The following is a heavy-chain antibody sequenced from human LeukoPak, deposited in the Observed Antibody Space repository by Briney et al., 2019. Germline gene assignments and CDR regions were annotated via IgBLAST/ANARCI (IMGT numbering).Heavy chain of an antibody. CDR1: GLTFSSHW. CDR2: ISYDGNNK. CDR3: AKTIRTYGDYHTLDY. V-gene: IGHV3-30*18. Sequence: PGGSLRLSCAASGLTFSSHWMHWVRQAPGKGLEWVAAISYDGNNKYDVDSVKGRFTISRDNSKNTLYLQMNSLRPEDSATYYCAKTIRTYGDYHTLDYWGQGTLVTVSS. D-gene: IGHD4-17*01. J-gene: IGHJ4*02.